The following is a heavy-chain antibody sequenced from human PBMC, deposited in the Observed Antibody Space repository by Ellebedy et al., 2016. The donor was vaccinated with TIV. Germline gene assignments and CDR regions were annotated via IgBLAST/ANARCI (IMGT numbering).Heavy chain of an antibody. CDR2: ISSSSSTI. V-gene: IGHV3-48*01. Sequence: GGSLRLXXAASGFTFSSYSMNWVRQAPGKGLEWVSYISSSSSTIYYADSVKGRFTISRDNAKNTLYLQMNSLRAEDTAVYYCATLRGYDILTGYLPRYFDLWGRGTLVTVSS. J-gene: IGHJ2*01. CDR1: GFTFSSYS. D-gene: IGHD3-9*01. CDR3: ATLRGYDILTGYLPRYFDL.